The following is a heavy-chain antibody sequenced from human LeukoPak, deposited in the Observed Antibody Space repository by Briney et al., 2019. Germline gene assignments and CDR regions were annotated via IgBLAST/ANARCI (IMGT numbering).Heavy chain of an antibody. CDR3: ASGEYCSSTSCSPRIDAFDI. V-gene: IGHV1-46*01. J-gene: IGHJ3*02. D-gene: IGHD2-2*01. CDR2: INPSGGST. CDR1: GYTFTSYY. Sequence: ASVKVSCKASGYTFTSYYMHWMRQAPGQGLEWMGIINPSGGSTSYAQKFQGRVTMTRDTSTSTVYMELSSLRSEDTAVYYCASGEYCSSTSCSPRIDAFDIWGQGTMVTVSS.